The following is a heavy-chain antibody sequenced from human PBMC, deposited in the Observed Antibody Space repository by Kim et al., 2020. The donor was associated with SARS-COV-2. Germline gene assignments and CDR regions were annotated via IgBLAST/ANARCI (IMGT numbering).Heavy chain of an antibody. V-gene: IGHV4-34*01. J-gene: IGHJ5*02. CDR3: ARTPLYDFWSGPRNWFDP. CDR2: INHSGST. Sequence: SETLSLTCAVYGGSFSGYYWSWIRQPPGKGLEWIGEINHSGSTNYNPSLKSRVTISVDTSKNQFSLKLSSVTAADTAVYYCARTPLYDFWSGPRNWFDP. CDR1: GGSFSGYY. D-gene: IGHD3-3*01.